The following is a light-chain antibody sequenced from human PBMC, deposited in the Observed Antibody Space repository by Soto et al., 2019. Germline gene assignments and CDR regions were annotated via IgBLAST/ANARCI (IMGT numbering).Light chain of an antibody. Sequence: DIQMTQSPSSRSASVGDRVTITCRASQSISSYLNLYQQKPGKAPKLLIYAASSLQSGVPSRFSGSGSGTDFTLTISSLQPEDFATYYCQQSYSTPFTFGQGTRLEIK. J-gene: IGKJ5*01. CDR3: QQSYSTPFT. CDR1: QSISSY. CDR2: AAS. V-gene: IGKV1-39*01.